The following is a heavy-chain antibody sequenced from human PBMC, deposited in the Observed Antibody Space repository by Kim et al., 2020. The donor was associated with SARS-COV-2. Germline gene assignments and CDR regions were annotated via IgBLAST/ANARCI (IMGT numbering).Heavy chain of an antibody. Sequence: TNYNPSLKSRVTISVDTSKNQFSLKLSSVTAADTAVYYCARGGRWLQLSYWGQGTLVTVSS. CDR3: ARGGRWLQLSY. J-gene: IGHJ4*02. CDR2: T. V-gene: IGHV4-34*01. D-gene: IGHD5-12*01.